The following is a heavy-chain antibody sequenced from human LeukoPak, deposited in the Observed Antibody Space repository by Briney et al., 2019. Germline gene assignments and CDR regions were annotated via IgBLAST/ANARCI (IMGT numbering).Heavy chain of an antibody. J-gene: IGHJ6*03. CDR3: ARGRGYYGSGSPYYMDV. D-gene: IGHD3-10*01. CDR1: GYTFTSYD. Sequence: ASVKVSCKASGYTFTSYDINWVRQATGQGLEWMGWMNPNSGNTGYAQKFQGRVTMTRNTSISTAYMELSSLRSEDTAVYYCARGRGYYGSGSPYYMDVWGKGTTVTISS. CDR2: MNPNSGNT. V-gene: IGHV1-8*01.